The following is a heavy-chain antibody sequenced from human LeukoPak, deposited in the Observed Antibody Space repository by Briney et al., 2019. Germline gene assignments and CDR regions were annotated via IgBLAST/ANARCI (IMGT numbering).Heavy chain of an antibody. V-gene: IGHV4-31*03. Sequence: SETLYLSCTVSGGTISSGGYYWSWIRPHPGKGLEWIVYTYYSEITYYSPSLKSRVTRSVDTSKNQFSLKLSSVTAADTAVYYCARGSGYYDILTGYASPPLDYWGQGTLVTVSS. CDR2: TYYSEIT. D-gene: IGHD3-9*01. CDR3: ARGSGYYDILTGYASPPLDY. CDR1: GGTISSGGYY. J-gene: IGHJ4*02.